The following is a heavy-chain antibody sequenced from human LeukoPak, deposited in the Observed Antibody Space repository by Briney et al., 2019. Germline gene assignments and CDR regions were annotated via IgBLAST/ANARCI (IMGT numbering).Heavy chain of an antibody. CDR2: IKQDGSEK. J-gene: IGHJ4*02. Sequence: GGSLRLSCAASGFTFSSYWMSWVRQAPGKGLEWVANIKQDGSEKYYVDSVKGRFTISRDNAKNSLYPQMNSLRAEDTAVYYCARGGETYYDFWSGYYFDYWGQGTLVTVSS. V-gene: IGHV3-7*01. CDR3: ARGGETYYDFWSGYYFDY. CDR1: GFTFSSYW. D-gene: IGHD3-3*01.